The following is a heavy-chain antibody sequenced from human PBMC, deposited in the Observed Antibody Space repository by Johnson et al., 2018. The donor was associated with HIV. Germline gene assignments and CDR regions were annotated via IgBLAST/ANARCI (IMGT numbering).Heavy chain of an antibody. V-gene: IGHV3-9*01. CDR1: AFPFDDHA. Sequence: EVQLVESGGGLVQPGRSLRLSCAASAFPFDDHALHWVRQTPGKGLQWFSIILKGRFTISRDNAKNDLDLQMHSLRPEDTAVYYCARVTHIQLWANDAFDIGGQGTMVTVSS. CDR3: ARVTHIQLWANDAFDI. D-gene: IGHD5-18*01. CDR2: I. J-gene: IGHJ3*02.